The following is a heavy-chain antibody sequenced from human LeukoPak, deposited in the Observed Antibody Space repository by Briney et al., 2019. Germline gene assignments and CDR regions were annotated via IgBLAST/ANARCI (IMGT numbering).Heavy chain of an antibody. CDR2: IYYSGST. CDR3: ARDHTYSTSYYFDS. V-gene: IGHV4-59*01. Sequence: SETLSLTCTVSGGSINSFYWSWIRQSPGKGLEWIGNIYYSGSTNYNPSLKSRVTISVDTSKNQFSLKLTSVTAADTTVYYCARDHTYSTSYYFDSWGQGTPVTVSS. CDR1: GGSINSFY. J-gene: IGHJ4*02. D-gene: IGHD6-13*01.